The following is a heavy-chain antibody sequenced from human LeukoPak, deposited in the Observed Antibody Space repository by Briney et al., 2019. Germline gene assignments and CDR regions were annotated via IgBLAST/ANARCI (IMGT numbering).Heavy chain of an antibody. V-gene: IGHV1-18*01. CDR3: ARDRTMVRGVTQEIDY. CDR1: GYTFTSYG. D-gene: IGHD3-10*01. Sequence: ASVMVSCKASGYTFTSYGISWVRQARGQGLEWMGWISAYNGNTNYAQKLQGRVTVTTDTSTSTAYMELRSLRSDDTAVYYCARDRTMVRGVTQEIDYWGQGTLVTVSS. J-gene: IGHJ4*02. CDR2: ISAYNGNT.